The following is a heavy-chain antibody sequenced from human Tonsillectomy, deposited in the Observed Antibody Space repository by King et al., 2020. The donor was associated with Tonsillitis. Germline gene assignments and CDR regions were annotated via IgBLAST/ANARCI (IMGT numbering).Heavy chain of an antibody. D-gene: IGHD3-9*01. CDR3: AREDYDILTGYYINAFDI. CDR1: GGSISSGDYY. J-gene: IGHJ3*02. V-gene: IGHV4-30-4*01. CDR2: IYYIGST. Sequence: QLQESGPGLVKPSQTLSLTCTVSGGSISSGDYYWSWIRQPPGKGLEWIGYIYYIGSTYYNPALKSRVTRSVDTSKNQFSLKLSSVTAADTAVYYCAREDYDILTGYYINAFDIWGQGTMVTVSS.